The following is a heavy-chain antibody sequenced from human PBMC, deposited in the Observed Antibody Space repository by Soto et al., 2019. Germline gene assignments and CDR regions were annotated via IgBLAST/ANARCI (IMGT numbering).Heavy chain of an antibody. D-gene: IGHD1-1*01. V-gene: IGHV4-31*03. CDR1: GGSISRSVYY. CDR2: IYYAGST. J-gene: IGHJ4*02. Sequence: QVQLQESGPGLVKSSQTLSLTCSVSGGSISRSVYYWTWLRQHPGKGLEWIGHIYYAGSTYSNPSLKSRISMSLDTSKNQFSLKVSSVTAADTAVYYCARGLTTLYYFGSWGQGTLVSVSS. CDR3: ARGLTTLYYFGS.